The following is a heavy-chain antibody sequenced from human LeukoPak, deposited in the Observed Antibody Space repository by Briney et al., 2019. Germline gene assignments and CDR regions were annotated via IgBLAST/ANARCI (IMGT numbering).Heavy chain of an antibody. D-gene: IGHD3-22*01. CDR2: ISSSSSYI. Sequence: PGGSLRLSCAAPGFTFSSYSMNWVRQAPGKGLEWVSSISSSSSYIYYADSVKGRFTISRDNSKNTLYLQMNSLRAEDTAVYYCAKDAIYYYDSSGYYYFAPSDYWGQGTLVTVSS. V-gene: IGHV3-21*04. J-gene: IGHJ4*02. CDR1: GFTFSSYS. CDR3: AKDAIYYYDSSGYYYFAPSDY.